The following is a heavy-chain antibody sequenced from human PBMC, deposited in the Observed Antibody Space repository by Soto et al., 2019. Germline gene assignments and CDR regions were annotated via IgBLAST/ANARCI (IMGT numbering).Heavy chain of an antibody. CDR3: VKESTPPFFDS. Sequence: GGSLRLSCVGSGFTLNNYGVHWVRQAPGKGLEWVALMWYDGLRQTYLDSVRGRFTVSRDSSTNTIYLQMNSLRVEDTGNYFCVKESTPPFFDSWGQGTPVTVSS. CDR1: GFTLNNYG. J-gene: IGHJ4*02. V-gene: IGHV3-33*03. D-gene: IGHD2-15*01. CDR2: MWYDGLRQ.